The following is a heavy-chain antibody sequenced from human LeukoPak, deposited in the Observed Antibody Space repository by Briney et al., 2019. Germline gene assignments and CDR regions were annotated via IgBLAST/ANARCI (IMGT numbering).Heavy chain of an antibody. V-gene: IGHV1-69*04. J-gene: IGHJ4*02. CDR3: ARDQGTMVRGVIIKD. CDR2: IIPILGIA. D-gene: IGHD3-10*01. Sequence: SVKVSCKASGGTFSSYAISWVRPAPGQGLEWMGRIIPILGIANYAQKFQGRVTITADKSTSTAYMELSSLRSEDTAVYYCARDQGTMVRGVIIKDWGQGTLVTVSS. CDR1: GGTFSSYA.